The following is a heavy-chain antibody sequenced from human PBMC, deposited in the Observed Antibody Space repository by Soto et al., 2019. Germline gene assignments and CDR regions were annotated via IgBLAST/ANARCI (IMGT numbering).Heavy chain of an antibody. CDR1: VFTFSTYT. CDR2: ISDRGGDI. CDR3: ARGGRSYPADFDY. J-gene: IGHJ4*02. V-gene: IGHV3-21*01. D-gene: IGHD3-10*01. Sequence: PGGSLRLSCESSVFTFSTYTMNCVRHSPGRGLEWVSSISDRGGDIYYADSVKGRFTISRDNAKNSLYLQMSSLRAEDTAVYYCARGGRSYPADFDYWGQRTLLPLSS.